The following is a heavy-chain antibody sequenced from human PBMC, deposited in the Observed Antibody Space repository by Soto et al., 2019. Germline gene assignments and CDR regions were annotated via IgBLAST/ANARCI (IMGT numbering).Heavy chain of an antibody. CDR1: GGSINNHY. CDR3: ARANWFCDY. D-gene: IGHD7-27*01. Sequence: QVQLQESGPGLVKPSETLSLTCTVSGGSINNHYWSWIRQPPGQGLEWIGYIYYRGSTNYTPSLKSRGTMSVDTSKTQFSLKLSSLTAADTAIYDCARANWFCDYWGQGTLVTVSS. V-gene: IGHV4-59*11. CDR2: IYYRGST. J-gene: IGHJ4*02.